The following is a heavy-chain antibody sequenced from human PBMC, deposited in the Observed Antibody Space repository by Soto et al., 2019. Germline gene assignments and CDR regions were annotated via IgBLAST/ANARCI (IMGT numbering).Heavy chain of an antibody. CDR2: INHSGST. V-gene: IGHV4-34*01. D-gene: IGHD4-17*01. CDR3: ARGRRLRRCWFDP. J-gene: IGHJ5*02. Sequence: PSETLSLTCAVYGGSFSGYYWSWIRQPPGKGLEWIGEINHSGSTNYNPSLKSRVTISVDTSKNQFSLKLSSVTAADTAVYYCARGRRLRRCWFDPWGQGTLVTVSS. CDR1: GGSFSGYY.